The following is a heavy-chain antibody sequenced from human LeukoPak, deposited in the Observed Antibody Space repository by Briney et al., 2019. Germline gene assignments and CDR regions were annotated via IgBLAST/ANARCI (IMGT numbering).Heavy chain of an antibody. V-gene: IGHV7-4-1*02. CDR3: AREWGALSPYCSSTSCYYYGSGSSDY. CDR1: GYTFTSYA. CDR2: INTNTGNP. D-gene: IGHD2-2*01. J-gene: IGHJ4*02. Sequence: ASVKVSCKASGYTFTSYAMNWVRQAPGQGLEWMGWINTNTGNPTYPQGFTGRFVFSLDTSVSTAYLQISSLKAEDTAVYYCAREWGALSPYCSSTSCYYYGSGSSDYWGQGTLVTVSS.